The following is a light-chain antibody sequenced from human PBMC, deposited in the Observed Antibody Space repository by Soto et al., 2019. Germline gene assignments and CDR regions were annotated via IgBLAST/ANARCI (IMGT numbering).Light chain of an antibody. CDR1: SSDVGGYNY. CDR2: EVS. V-gene: IGLV2-14*01. CDR3: SSYTSSSTGV. J-gene: IGLJ3*02. Sequence: QSALTQPASVSGSPGQSITISCTGTSSDVGGYNYVSWYQQHPGKAPKLIIYEVSNRPSGVSNRFSGSKSGNTASLTISGLQAEDEDDYYCSSYTSSSTGVFGGGTKLTVL.